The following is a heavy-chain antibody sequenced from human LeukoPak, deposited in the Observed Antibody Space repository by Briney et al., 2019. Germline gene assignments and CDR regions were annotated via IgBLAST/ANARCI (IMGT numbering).Heavy chain of an antibody. V-gene: IGHV3-74*01. J-gene: IGHJ4*02. CDR1: GFTFSSSW. D-gene: IGHD3-3*01. CDR2: VNSDGSST. Sequence: GGSLRLSCAASGFTFSSSWMHWVRQAPGKGLVWVPRVNSDGSSTTYADSVKGRFTISRDNAKNTLYLQMNSLRAEDTAVYYCAGGRSTYYYTIDYWGQGTLATVSS. CDR3: AGGRSTYYYTIDY.